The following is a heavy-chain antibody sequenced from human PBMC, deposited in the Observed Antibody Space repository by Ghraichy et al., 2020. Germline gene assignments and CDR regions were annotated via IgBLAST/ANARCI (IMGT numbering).Heavy chain of an antibody. V-gene: IGHV4-39*07. CDR1: GGSISSSSYY. Sequence: SQTLSLTCTVSGGSISSSSYYWGWIRQPPGKGLEWIGNIYYSGSTYYNPSLKSRVTMSLDTSKNQFSLKLTSVTAADTAVYYCARQRLTIVPAAIIHWFDPWGQGTLVTVSS. D-gene: IGHD2-2*02. CDR2: IYYSGST. CDR3: ARQRLTIVPAAIIHWFDP. J-gene: IGHJ5*02.